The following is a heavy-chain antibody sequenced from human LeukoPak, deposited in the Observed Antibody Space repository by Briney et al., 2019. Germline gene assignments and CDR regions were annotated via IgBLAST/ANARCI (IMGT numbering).Heavy chain of an antibody. Sequence: GASVKVSCKASGYTFTSYGISWVRQAPGQGLEWMGWISAYNGNTNYAQKLQGRVTMTTDTSTSTAYMELRSLRSDDTAVYYCARVFLEWLPTYYYYGMDVWGQGTTVTVSS. CDR1: GYTFTSYG. J-gene: IGHJ6*02. D-gene: IGHD3-3*01. CDR3: ARVFLEWLPTYYYYGMDV. CDR2: ISAYNGNT. V-gene: IGHV1-18*01.